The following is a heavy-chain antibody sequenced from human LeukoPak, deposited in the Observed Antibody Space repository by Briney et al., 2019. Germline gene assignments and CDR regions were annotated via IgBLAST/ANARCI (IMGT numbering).Heavy chain of an antibody. CDR2: IYSGGST. Sequence: GGSLRLSCAASGFTVSSNYMSWVRQAPGKGLEWVSVIYSGGSTYYADSVKGRFTISRDNSKNTLYLQMNSLRAEDTAVYYCARRAGYSYGYHIDYWGQGTLVTVSS. CDR3: ARRAGYSYGYHIDY. J-gene: IGHJ4*02. V-gene: IGHV3-66*04. CDR1: GFTVSSNY. D-gene: IGHD5-18*01.